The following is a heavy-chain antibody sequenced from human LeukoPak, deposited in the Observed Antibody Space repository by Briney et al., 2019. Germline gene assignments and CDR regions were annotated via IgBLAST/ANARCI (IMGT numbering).Heavy chain of an antibody. V-gene: IGHV3-23*01. CDR2: ISGSGGST. J-gene: IGHJ4*02. Sequence: GGSLRLSCAASGFTFSSYAMSWVRQAPGKGLEWVSAISGSGGSTYYADSVKGRFTISRDNSKNTLYLQMNSLRAEDTAVYYCASRKDSSGWTYYFDYWGQGTLVTVSS. D-gene: IGHD6-19*01. CDR1: GFTFSSYA. CDR3: ASRKDSSGWTYYFDY.